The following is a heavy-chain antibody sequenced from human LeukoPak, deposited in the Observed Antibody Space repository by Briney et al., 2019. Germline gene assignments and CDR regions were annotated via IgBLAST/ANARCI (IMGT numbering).Heavy chain of an antibody. CDR3: ARGSYWAFDI. J-gene: IGHJ3*02. Sequence: GGSLRLSCAASGFTFSSYSMNWVRQAPGKGLEWVSSISSSSSYIYYADSVKGRFTISRDNSKNTLYLQMNSLRAEDTAVYYCARGSYWAFDIWGQGTMVTVSS. CDR1: GFTFSSYS. D-gene: IGHD2-15*01. CDR2: ISSSSSYI. V-gene: IGHV3-21*01.